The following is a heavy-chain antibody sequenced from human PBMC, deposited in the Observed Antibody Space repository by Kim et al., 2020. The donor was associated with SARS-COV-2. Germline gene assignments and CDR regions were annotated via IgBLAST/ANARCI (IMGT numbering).Heavy chain of an antibody. Sequence: YTESSQKVQGRVTFATDTSASTVYMELSSLTSEDTAVYYCTRNWNGVDYWGQGTLVTVSS. J-gene: IGHJ4*02. CDR2: YT. V-gene: IGHV1-3*01. CDR3: TRNWNGVDY. D-gene: IGHD1-1*01.